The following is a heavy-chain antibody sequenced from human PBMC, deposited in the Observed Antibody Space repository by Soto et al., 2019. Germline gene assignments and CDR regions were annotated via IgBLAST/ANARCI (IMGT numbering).Heavy chain of an antibody. CDR1: EFTFRSYW. V-gene: IGHV3-74*01. CDR2: ISGDGSRT. CDR3: ARSLPGTYGAFDL. D-gene: IGHD1-7*01. J-gene: IGHJ3*01. Sequence: EVQLVDSGGGLVQPGGSLRLSCAASEFTFRSYWMHWVRQSPGKGLVWVSRISGDGSRTTYADSVRGRFTISRDNAKNTVYLQMDSLRAEDTAVYYCARSLPGTYGAFDLWGQGTMVTVSS.